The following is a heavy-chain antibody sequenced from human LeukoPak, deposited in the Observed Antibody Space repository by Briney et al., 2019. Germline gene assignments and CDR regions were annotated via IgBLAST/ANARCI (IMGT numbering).Heavy chain of an antibody. CDR2: INSRSSTI. D-gene: IGHD6-19*01. CDR1: GFTFSSYS. CDR3: AKAQVAHGIKIAVAVDY. V-gene: IGHV3-48*01. J-gene: IGHJ4*02. Sequence: GGSLRLSCAASGFTFSSYSMNWVRQAPGKGLEWVSYINSRSSTIYYADSVKGRFTISRDNAKNSLYLQMNSLRAEDTAVYYCAKAQVAHGIKIAVAVDYWGQGTLVTVSS.